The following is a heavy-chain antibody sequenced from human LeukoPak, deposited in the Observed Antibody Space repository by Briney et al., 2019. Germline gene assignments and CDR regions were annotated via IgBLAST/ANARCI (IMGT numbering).Heavy chain of an antibody. CDR1: GGSISSYY. V-gene: IGHV4-59*08. Sequence: SETLSLTCTVSGGSISSYYWSWIRQPPGKGLEWIGYIYYSGSTYYNPSLKSRVTISVDTSKNQFSLKLSSVTAADTAVYYCARLLGRIAAAAQDYWGQGTLVTVSS. J-gene: IGHJ4*02. CDR3: ARLLGRIAAAAQDY. CDR2: IYYSGST. D-gene: IGHD6-13*01.